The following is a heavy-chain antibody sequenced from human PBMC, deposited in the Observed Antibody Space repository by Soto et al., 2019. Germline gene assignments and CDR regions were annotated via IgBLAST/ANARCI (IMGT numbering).Heavy chain of an antibody. CDR1: GFTFHDHA. V-gene: IGHV3-9*01. D-gene: IGHD3-22*01. Sequence: EEQLVESGGALVQPGRSLRLSCAASGFTFHDHAMHWVRQVPGKGLEWVSGISWNSGKRGYAESVKGRFTISRDNAQNSLYLQMNSLRAEDTAVYYCAKARYYDSTGYLYYFDYWGQGTLVTVSS. CDR2: ISWNSGKR. J-gene: IGHJ4*02. CDR3: AKARYYDSTGYLYYFDY.